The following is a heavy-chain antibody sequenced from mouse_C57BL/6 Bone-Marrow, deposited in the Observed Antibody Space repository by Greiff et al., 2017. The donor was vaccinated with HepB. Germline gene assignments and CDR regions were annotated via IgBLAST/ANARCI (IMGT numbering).Heavy chain of an antibody. V-gene: IGHV3-6*01. D-gene: IGHD1-2*01. CDR3: ARSPLLLYWYFDV. CDR2: ISYDGSN. J-gene: IGHJ1*03. CDR1: GYSITSGYY. Sequence: EVKLMESGPGLVKPSQSLSLTCSVTGYSITSGYYWNWIRQFPGNKLEWMGYISYDGSNNYNPSLKNRISITRDTSKNQFFLKLNSVTTEDTATYYCARSPLLLYWYFDVWGTGTTVTVSS.